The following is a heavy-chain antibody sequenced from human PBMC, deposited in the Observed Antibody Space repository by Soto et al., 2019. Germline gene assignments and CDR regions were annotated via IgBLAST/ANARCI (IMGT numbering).Heavy chain of an antibody. J-gene: IGHJ6*03. CDR2: INDSRNI. Sequence: QVQLQQWGAGLLKPSETLSLTCAVYGGSFSGYQWSWIRQTPGKGLEWIGEINDSRNINYNPSLKSRVTILLDTPKKQISLKLSSVTAADSAVYYCARGLILWFGELSRRRGYYYYMDVWGKGTTVTVSS. V-gene: IGHV4-34*01. CDR3: ARGLILWFGELSRRRGYYYYMDV. CDR1: GGSFSGYQ. D-gene: IGHD3-10*01.